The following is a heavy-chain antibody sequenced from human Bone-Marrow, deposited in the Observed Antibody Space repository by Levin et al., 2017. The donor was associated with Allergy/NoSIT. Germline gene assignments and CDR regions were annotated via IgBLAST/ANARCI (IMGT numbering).Heavy chain of an antibody. V-gene: IGHV4-39*01. CDR1: GASIGSSDY. Sequence: SETLSLSCSVSGASIGSSDYWAWIRQPPGKGLEWIGSIFSGGTTFYNPSLESRVHMSIDTSRNRFSLNLTSVTAADTAIYFCARQNGAAMKEFDLWGQRALVTVSS. CDR2: IFSGGTT. J-gene: IGHJ4*02. CDR3: ARQNGAAMKEFDL. D-gene: IGHD2-2*01.